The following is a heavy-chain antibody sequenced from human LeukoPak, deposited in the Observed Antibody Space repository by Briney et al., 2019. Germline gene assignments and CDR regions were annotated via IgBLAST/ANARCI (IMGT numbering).Heavy chain of an antibody. CDR1: GGSISSYY. D-gene: IGHD5-18*01. V-gene: IGHV4-59*01. CDR2: IYYSGST. Sequence: PSETLSLTCTVSGGSISSYYWSWIRHPPGKGLEWIGYIYYSGSTNYNPSLKSRVTISVDTSKNQFSLKLSSVTAADTAVYYCASSRDTATDYYYYYYMDVWGKGTTVTVSS. J-gene: IGHJ6*03. CDR3: ASSRDTATDYYYYYYMDV.